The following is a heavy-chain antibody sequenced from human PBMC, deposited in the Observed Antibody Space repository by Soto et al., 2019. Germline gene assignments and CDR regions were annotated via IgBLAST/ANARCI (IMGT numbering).Heavy chain of an antibody. CDR1: GYSISSSNW. D-gene: IGHD1-26*01. CDR2: IYYSGTT. Sequence: QVQLQESGPGLVKPSDTLSLTCAVSGYSISSSNWWGWIRQPPGKGLEWIGNIYYSGTTYYNPSLKSRVTMSVDTSKNQFSLKLTSVTAVDTALYYCARREIQGPIDYWGQGTLVTVSS. V-gene: IGHV4-28*01. J-gene: IGHJ4*02. CDR3: ARREIQGPIDY.